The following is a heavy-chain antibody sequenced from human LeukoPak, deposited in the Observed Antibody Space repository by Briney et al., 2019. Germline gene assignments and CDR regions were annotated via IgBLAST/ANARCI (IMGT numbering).Heavy chain of an antibody. CDR3: AHFKGGSFDF. CDR2: IYYSGNT. J-gene: IGHJ3*01. D-gene: IGHD1-26*01. V-gene: IGHV4-39*01. Sequence: SESLSLTCTVSGGSISSSNYYWGWIRQPPGKGLEWIGSIYYSGNTYYNPSLKSRVTISVDTSKNQFSLKLTSVTAADTAVYYCAHFKGGSFDFWGQGTMVTVSS. CDR1: GGSISSSNYY.